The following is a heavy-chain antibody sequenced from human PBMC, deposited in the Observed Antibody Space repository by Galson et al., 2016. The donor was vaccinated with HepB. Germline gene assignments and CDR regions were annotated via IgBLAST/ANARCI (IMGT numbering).Heavy chain of an antibody. CDR1: GYIFTRYW. Sequence: QSGAEVTKPGEALQISCKASGYIFTRYWVAWVRQMPGTGLEWMGIIYGGDSATKYSPSFEGQVTISADKSISTAYLQWSRLKASNTAMYYCARQAPPPGNYDSWSGYHNYFDYWGQGTLVTVSS. CDR2: IYGGDSAT. CDR3: ARQAPPPGNYDSWSGYHNYFDY. D-gene: IGHD3-3*01. V-gene: IGHV5-51*01. J-gene: IGHJ4*02.